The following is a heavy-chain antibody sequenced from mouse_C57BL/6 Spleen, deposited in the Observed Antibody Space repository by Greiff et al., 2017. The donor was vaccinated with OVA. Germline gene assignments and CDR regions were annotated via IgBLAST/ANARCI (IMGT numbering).Heavy chain of an antibody. CDR2: INPSTGGT. Sequence: VQLKESGPELVKPGASVKISCKASGYSFTGYYMNWVKQSPEKSLEWIGEINPSTGGTTYNQKFKAKATLTVDKSSSTAYMQLKSLTSEDSAVYYCASAIDDGYPAWFAYWGQGTLVTVSA. CDR1: GYSFTGYY. V-gene: IGHV1-42*01. D-gene: IGHD2-3*01. J-gene: IGHJ3*01. CDR3: ASAIDDGYPAWFAY.